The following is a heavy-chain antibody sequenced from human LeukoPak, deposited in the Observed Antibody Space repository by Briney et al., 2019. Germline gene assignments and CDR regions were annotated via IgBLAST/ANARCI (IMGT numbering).Heavy chain of an antibody. V-gene: IGHV3-23*01. J-gene: IGHJ4*02. CDR3: ARSGVATCHY. CDR2: INPDGGS. CDR1: GFTFTNYA. Sequence: GGSLRLSCQASGFTFTNYAMSWVRQAPGKGLEWVSSINPDGGSFFADSVKGRFTISRDGSRSVVYLQMNSLSAEDTAVYYCARSGVATCHYWGQGILVTVSS. D-gene: IGHD2-15*01.